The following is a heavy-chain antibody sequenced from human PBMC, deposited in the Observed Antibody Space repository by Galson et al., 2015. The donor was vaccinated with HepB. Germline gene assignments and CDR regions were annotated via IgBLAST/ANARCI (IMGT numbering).Heavy chain of an antibody. CDR2: IRMGRMNDHNRDT. D-gene: IGHD5-18*01. Sequence: SVKVSCKASGYTFTNYGISWVRQAPGQGLEWMGWIRMGRMNDHNRDTKFAQKFQGRVTMTTDTSTTTAYMELTRLRSDDTAVYYCARARVRYSFGHYYYNGMDVWGQGTTVTVS. CDR1: GYTFTNYG. CDR3: ARARVRYSFGHYYYNGMDV. V-gene: IGHV1-18*01. J-gene: IGHJ6*02.